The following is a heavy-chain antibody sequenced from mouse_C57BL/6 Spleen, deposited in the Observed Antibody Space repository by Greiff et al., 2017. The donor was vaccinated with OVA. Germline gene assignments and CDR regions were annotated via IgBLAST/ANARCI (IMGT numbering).Heavy chain of an antibody. CDR3: ARSYYYGSSDDY. V-gene: IGHV1-50*01. D-gene: IGHD1-1*01. J-gene: IGHJ2*01. CDR1: GYTFTSYW. CDR2: IDPSDSYT. Sequence: VQLQQPGAELVKPGASVKLSCKASGYTFTSYWMQWVKQRPGQGLEWIGEIDPSDSYTNYNQKFKGKATLTVDTSSSTAYMQLSSLTSEDSAVXYCARSYYYGSSDDYWGQGTTLTVSS.